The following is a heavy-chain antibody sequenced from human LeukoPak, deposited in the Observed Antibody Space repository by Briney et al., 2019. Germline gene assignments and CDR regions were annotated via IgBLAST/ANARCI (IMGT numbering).Heavy chain of an antibody. J-gene: IGHJ4*02. CDR3: TSERDYYGSGSPFDY. CDR1: GFTFSGSA. Sequence: GGSLRLSCAASGFTFSGSAMHWVRQASGKGLEWVGRIRSKANSYATAYAASVKGRFTISRDDSKNTAYLQMNSLKTEDTAVYYCTSERDYYGSGSPFDYWGQGTLVTVSS. D-gene: IGHD3-10*01. CDR2: IRSKANSYAT. V-gene: IGHV3-73*01.